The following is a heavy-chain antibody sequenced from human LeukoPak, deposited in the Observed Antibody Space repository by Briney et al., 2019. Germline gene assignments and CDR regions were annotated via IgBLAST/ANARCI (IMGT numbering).Heavy chain of an antibody. J-gene: IGHJ4*02. CDR3: ARLPTYYYGSGSYYFDY. V-gene: IGHV3-33*01. CDR2: IWYDGSNK. D-gene: IGHD3-10*01. Sequence: GGSLRLSCAASGFTFSSYGMHWVRQAPGKGLEWVAVIWYDGSNKYYADSVKGRFTISRDNSKNTLYLQMNSLRAEDTAVYYCARLPTYYYGSGSYYFDYWGQGTLVTVSS. CDR1: GFTFSSYG.